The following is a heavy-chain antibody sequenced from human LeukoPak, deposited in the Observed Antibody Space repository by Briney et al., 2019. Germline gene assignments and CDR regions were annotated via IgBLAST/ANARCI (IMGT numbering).Heavy chain of an antibody. Sequence: ASVKVSCKAYGYTFTQNAINWVRQAPGQGLEWMGWINTKNGSPTYAQGFTGRFAFSLDTSVNTAYLEINSLKAEDTAVYYCARGGGTAMAGADSWGQGTLVSVSS. CDR1: GYTFTQNA. CDR3: ARGGGTAMAGADS. J-gene: IGHJ4*02. CDR2: INTKNGSP. D-gene: IGHD6-19*01. V-gene: IGHV7-4-1*02.